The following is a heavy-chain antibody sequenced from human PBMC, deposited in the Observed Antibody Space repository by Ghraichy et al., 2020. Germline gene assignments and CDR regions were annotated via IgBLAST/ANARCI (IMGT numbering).Heavy chain of an antibody. J-gene: IGHJ6*03. Sequence: GGSLRLSCAASGFTFSNAWMSWVRQAPGKGLEWVGRIKSKTDGGTTDYAAPVKGRFTISRDDPKNTLYLQMNSLKTEDTAVYYCTTELGYCSSTSCYYYDILTGYSPYYYYYMDVWGKGSTVAVS. CDR2: IKSKTDGGTT. V-gene: IGHV3-15*01. CDR1: GFTFSNAW. D-gene: IGHD2-2*01. CDR3: TTELGYCSSTSCYYYDILTGYSPYYYYYMDV.